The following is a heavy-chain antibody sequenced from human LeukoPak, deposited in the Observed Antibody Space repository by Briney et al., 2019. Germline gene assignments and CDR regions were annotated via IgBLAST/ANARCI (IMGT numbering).Heavy chain of an antibody. Sequence: SETLSLTCTVSGGSISGSGYYWGRGRQAPGKGLEWIGRMYESGRIYYNPALNSRVTISVDTSKNHFSLKLRSHTAADTAFYFCASDRTHVRTTATSPPSDYWGQEPLVTVFS. CDR2: MYESGRI. V-gene: IGHV4-39*07. J-gene: IGHJ4*02. CDR1: GGSISGSGYY. CDR3: ASDRTHVRTTATSPPSDY. D-gene: IGHD4-17*01.